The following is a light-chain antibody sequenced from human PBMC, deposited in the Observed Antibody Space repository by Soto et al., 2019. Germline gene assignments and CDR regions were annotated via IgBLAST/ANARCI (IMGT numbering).Light chain of an antibody. J-gene: IGKJ5*01. CDR2: GAS. CDR3: QLYGISPH. Sequence: IVMTQSPATLSLSPGERATLSCRASQSVSGTYLAWYQQKPGQAPRLLIYGASNRATGVPDRFSGTGSGTDFTLTINRLEPEDFAVYYCQLYGISPHFGQGTRLEI. CDR1: QSVSGTY. V-gene: IGKV3-20*01.